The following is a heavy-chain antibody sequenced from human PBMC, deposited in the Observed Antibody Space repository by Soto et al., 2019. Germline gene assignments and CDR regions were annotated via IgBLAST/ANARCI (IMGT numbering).Heavy chain of an antibody. CDR1: GYSISNGYF. J-gene: IGHJ4*02. CDR3: AREVGATARAFDY. V-gene: IGHV4-38-2*02. Sequence: SETLSLTCAVSGYSISNGYFWGWIRQPPGKGLEWIGSISHRGSTYYNPSLKSRLTISVNTSKNHFSLKLRAVTAVDTAVYFCAREVGATARAFDYWGQGSLVTVSS. D-gene: IGHD1-26*01. CDR2: ISHRGST.